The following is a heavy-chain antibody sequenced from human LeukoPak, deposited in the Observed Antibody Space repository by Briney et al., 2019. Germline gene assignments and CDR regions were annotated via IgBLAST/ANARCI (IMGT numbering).Heavy chain of an antibody. CDR2: ISGSGGST. D-gene: IGHD6-19*01. CDR3: AKDIAVAGVFDY. V-gene: IGHV3-23*01. J-gene: IGHJ4*02. CDR1: GFTFSSYA. Sequence: GGSLRLSCAASGFTFSSYAMRWVRQAPGKGLEWVSAISGSGGSTYYADSVKGRFTISRDNSKNTLYLQMNSLRAEDTAVYYCAKDIAVAGVFDYWGQGTLVTVSS.